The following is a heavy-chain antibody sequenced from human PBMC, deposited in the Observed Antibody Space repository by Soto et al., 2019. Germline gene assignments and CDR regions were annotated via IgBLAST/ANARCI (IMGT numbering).Heavy chain of an antibody. CDR1: GYTFTSYG. D-gene: IGHD4-17*01. J-gene: IGHJ6*02. V-gene: IGHV1-18*04. CDR3: ARDDYGDQVYYYGMDV. CDR2: ISAYNGNT. Sequence: ASVKVSCKASGYTFTSYGISWVRQAPGQGPEWMGWISAYNGNTNYAQKLQGRVTMTTDTSTSTAYMELRSLRSDDTAVYYCARDDYGDQVYYYGMDVWGQGTTVTVSS.